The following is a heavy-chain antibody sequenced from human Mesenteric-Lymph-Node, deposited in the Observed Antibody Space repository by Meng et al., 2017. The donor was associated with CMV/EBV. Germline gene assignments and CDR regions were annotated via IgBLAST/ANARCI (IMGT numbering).Heavy chain of an antibody. CDR1: GGSISSSSYY. CDR3: ARDPDWKYFLGRGDAFDI. CDR2: IYYSGST. Sequence: SETLSLTCTVSGGSISSSSYYWGWIRQPPGKGLEWIGSIYYSGSTYYNPSLKSRVTISVDTSKNQFSLKLSSVTAADTAVYYCARDPDWKYFLGRGDAFDIWGQGTMVTVSS. V-gene: IGHV4-39*07. D-gene: IGHD1-7*01. J-gene: IGHJ3*02.